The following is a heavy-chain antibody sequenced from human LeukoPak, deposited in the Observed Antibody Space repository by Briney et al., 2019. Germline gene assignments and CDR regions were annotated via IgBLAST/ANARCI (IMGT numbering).Heavy chain of an antibody. Sequence: GRSLRLSCAASGFTFSSYSMNWVRQAPGKGLEWVSSISSSSYIYYADSVKGRFTISRDDAKNSLYLQMNSLRAEDTAVYYCARDKHDYDLYYYGMDVWGQGTTVTVSS. V-gene: IGHV3-21*01. CDR3: ARDKHDYDLYYYGMDV. CDR1: GFTFSSYS. J-gene: IGHJ6*02. CDR2: ISSSSYI. D-gene: IGHD3-3*01.